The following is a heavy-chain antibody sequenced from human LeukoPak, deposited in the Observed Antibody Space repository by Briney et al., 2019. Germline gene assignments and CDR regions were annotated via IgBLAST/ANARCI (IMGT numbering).Heavy chain of an antibody. CDR1: GGSISSYY. J-gene: IGHJ5*02. Sequence: PSETLSLTCTVSGGSISSYYWSWIRQTPGKGLEWIGYIYYSGSTNFNPSLKSRVTISVDTSKNQFSLKMSSVTAADTAVYYCARGYSRLNWFDPWGQGTLVTVSS. V-gene: IGHV4-59*01. CDR3: ARGYSRLNWFDP. CDR2: IYYSGST. D-gene: IGHD6-13*01.